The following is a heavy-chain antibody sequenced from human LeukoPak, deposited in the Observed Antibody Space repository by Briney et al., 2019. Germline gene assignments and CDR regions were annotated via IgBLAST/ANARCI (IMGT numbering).Heavy chain of an antibody. CDR1: GGSISSSSYY. CDR2: IYYSGST. J-gene: IGHJ4*02. CDR3: ARLPKKTYSSSSGEDY. V-gene: IGHV4-39*07. D-gene: IGHD6-6*01. Sequence: SETLSLTCTVSGGSISSSSYYWGWIRQPPGKGLEWIGSIYYSGSTNYNPSLKSRVTISVDTSKNQFSLKLSSVTAADTAVYYCARLPKKTYSSSSGEDYWGQGTLVTVSS.